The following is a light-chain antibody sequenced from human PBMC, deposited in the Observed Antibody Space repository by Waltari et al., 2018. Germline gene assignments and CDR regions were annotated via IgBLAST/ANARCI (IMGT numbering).Light chain of an antibody. V-gene: IGLV2-14*03. Sequence: HSALTQPASVSGSPGQSITIPCSGSSSDVGGYNYVSWYLQYPGQAPKLIIYDVSQRPSEISDRFSGSKSGSTASLTISWLQAEDEADYYCSSYTSSNTVVFGGGTKVTVL. CDR3: SSYTSSNTVV. CDR2: DVS. CDR1: SSDVGGYNY. J-gene: IGLJ2*01.